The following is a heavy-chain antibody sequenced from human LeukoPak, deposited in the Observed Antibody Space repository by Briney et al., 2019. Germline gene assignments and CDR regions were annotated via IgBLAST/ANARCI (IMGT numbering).Heavy chain of an antibody. CDR2: IYYSGST. CDR1: GGSLSSGDYY. D-gene: IGHD3-9*01. Sequence: SQTLSLTCTVSGGSLSSGDYYWGWLRQPPGRGLEWIGYIYYSGSTYYNPSLKSRVTISVDTSKNQFSLKLSSVTAADTAVYYCARESLTSYYYYGMDVWGKGTTVTVSS. V-gene: IGHV4-30-4*01. CDR3: ARESLTSYYYYGMDV. J-gene: IGHJ6*04.